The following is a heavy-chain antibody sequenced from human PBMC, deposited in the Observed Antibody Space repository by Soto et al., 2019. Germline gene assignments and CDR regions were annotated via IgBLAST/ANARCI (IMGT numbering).Heavy chain of an antibody. Sequence: QVQLVESGGGVVQPGRSLRLSCAASGFTFSTYGMHWVRQAPGKGPEWVAAMGNDGITTFYADSVKGRFTISRDNSKNTLFLQMNSLRADDTAVYYCAKEFQWELHAFDIWGQGTMVTVSS. CDR1: GFTFSTYG. V-gene: IGHV3-30*18. CDR2: MGNDGITT. D-gene: IGHD1-26*01. CDR3: AKEFQWELHAFDI. J-gene: IGHJ3*02.